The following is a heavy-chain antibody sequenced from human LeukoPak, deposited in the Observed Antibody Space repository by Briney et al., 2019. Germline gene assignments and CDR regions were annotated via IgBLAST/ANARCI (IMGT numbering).Heavy chain of an antibody. J-gene: IGHJ4*02. CDR3: ARAGRWLQVVDY. CDR2: IYYSGST. D-gene: IGHD5-12*01. Sequence: SETLSLTCTVSGGSISSYYWSWIRQPPGKGLEWIGYIYYSGSTNYNPSLKSRVTISVDTSKNQFSLQLSSVTAADTAVYYCARAGRWLQVVDYWGQGTLVTVSS. CDR1: GGSISSYY. V-gene: IGHV4-59*01.